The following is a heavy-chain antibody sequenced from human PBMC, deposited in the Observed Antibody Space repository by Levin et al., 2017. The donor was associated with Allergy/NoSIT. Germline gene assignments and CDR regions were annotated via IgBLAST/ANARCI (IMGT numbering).Heavy chain of an antibody. CDR1: GFTFSSYA. D-gene: IGHD3-9*01. Sequence: GGSLRLSCAASGFTFSSYAMHWVRQAPGKGLEWVAVISYDGSNKYYADSVKGRFTISRDNSKNTLYLQMNSLRAEDTAVYYCARGLLLRYFDWLLDPYYMDVWGKGTTVTVSS. CDR3: ARGLLLRYFDWLLDPYYMDV. J-gene: IGHJ6*03. CDR2: ISYDGSNK. V-gene: IGHV3-30-3*01.